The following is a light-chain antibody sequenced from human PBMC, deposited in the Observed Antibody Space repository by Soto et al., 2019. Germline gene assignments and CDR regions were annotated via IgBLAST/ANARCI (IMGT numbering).Light chain of an antibody. CDR2: AAS. V-gene: IGKV3-15*01. J-gene: IGKJ4*01. CDR1: RSVSIN. Sequence: EIVMTQSPATLSVSPGERVILSCRASRSVSINLAWYQQKPGQVPRLLIYAASSRAAGVPARFSGTGSGTDFTLNTSGLQSEDLAVYYCQQYNNWPVLAFGGGSKV. CDR3: QQYNNWPVLA.